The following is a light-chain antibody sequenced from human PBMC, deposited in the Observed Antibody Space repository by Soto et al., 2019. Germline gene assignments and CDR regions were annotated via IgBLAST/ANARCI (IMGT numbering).Light chain of an antibody. CDR3: CSYTSSSTLAGVV. Sequence: QSALTQPASVSGSPGQSITISCTGTSSDVGGYNYVTWYQQHPGKAPKLMIYDVSNRPSGVSNRFSGSKSGNTASLTISGLQAEDEADYYCCSYTSSSTLAGVVFGGGTKLTVL. CDR1: SSDVGGYNY. CDR2: DVS. J-gene: IGLJ2*01. V-gene: IGLV2-14*01.